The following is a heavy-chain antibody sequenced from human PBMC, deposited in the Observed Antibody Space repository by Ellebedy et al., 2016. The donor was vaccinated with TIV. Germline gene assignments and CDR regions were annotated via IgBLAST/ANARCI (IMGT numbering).Heavy chain of an antibody. V-gene: IGHV3-48*02. CDR2: ISFSGSPI. J-gene: IGHJ4*02. D-gene: IGHD3-22*01. Sequence: GESLKISCAASGFTFSSYSMNWVRQAPGKGLEWVSFISFSGSPIYYVDSVKGRFTISRDNAKNSLYLQMNSLRDEDTAVYYCARGYDSSGPSFDYWGQGTLVTVSS. CDR1: GFTFSSYS. CDR3: ARGYDSSGPSFDY.